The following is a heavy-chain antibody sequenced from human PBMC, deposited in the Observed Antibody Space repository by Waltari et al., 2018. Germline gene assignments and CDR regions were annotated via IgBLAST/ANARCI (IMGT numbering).Heavy chain of an antibody. J-gene: IGHJ4*02. D-gene: IGHD3-22*01. CDR3: AISQYYYDSSGPLSY. Sequence: QVQLVQSGAEVKKPGASVKVSCKASGYTFTSYAMHWVRQAPGQRLGWMGWINAGNGNTKYSQKFQGRVTITRDTSASTAYRELSSLRSEDTAVYYCAISQYYYDSSGPLSYWGQGTLVTVSS. CDR2: INAGNGNT. V-gene: IGHV1-3*01. CDR1: GYTFTSYA.